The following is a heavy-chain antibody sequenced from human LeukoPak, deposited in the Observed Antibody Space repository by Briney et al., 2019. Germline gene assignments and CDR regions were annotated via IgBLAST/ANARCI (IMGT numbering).Heavy chain of an antibody. Sequence: SETLSLTCTVSGGSISSYHWSWIRQPAGKGLEWIGRLYSSGSTNYNPSLKSRVSMSVDTSKNQFSLKLSSVTVADTAVYFCARYGYSSSAFDYWGQGTLVTVSS. J-gene: IGHJ4*02. D-gene: IGHD6-13*01. V-gene: IGHV4-4*07. CDR2: LYSSGST. CDR1: GGSISSYH. CDR3: ARYGYSSSAFDY.